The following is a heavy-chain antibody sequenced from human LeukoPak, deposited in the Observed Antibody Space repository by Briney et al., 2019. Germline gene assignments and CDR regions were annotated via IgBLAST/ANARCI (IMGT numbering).Heavy chain of an antibody. J-gene: IGHJ4*02. V-gene: IGHV4-59*08. D-gene: IGHD3-22*01. Sequence: PSETLSLTCTVSGGSISSYYWAWIRQPPGKGLEWIGYIYYNGNTNYNPSLKSRVTISIDTSKTQFSLRLSSVTAADTAVYYCVRWNYYEISGRVFDYWGQGTLVSVSS. CDR2: IYYNGNT. CDR1: GGSISSYY. CDR3: VRWNYYEISGRVFDY.